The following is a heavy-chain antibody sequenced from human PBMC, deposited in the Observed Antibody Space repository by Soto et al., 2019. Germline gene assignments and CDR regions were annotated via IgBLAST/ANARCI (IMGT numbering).Heavy chain of an antibody. CDR2: ISYDGSNR. V-gene: IGHV3-30*18. D-gene: IGHD5-18*01. Sequence: VQLVESGGGVVQPGRSLRLSCAASGDSGFSVSSYGFHWVRQAPGKGLEWVAVISYDGSNRHFAESVKGRFSVSRDNAMLTVDLQMNSLRPEDTAVYYCAKDRMVRSSFYGMDVWGQGTTVTVSS. CDR1: GDSGFSVSSYG. J-gene: IGHJ6*02. CDR3: AKDRMVRSSFYGMDV.